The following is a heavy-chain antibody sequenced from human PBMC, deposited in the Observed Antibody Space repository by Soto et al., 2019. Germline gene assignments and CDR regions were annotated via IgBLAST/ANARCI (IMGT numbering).Heavy chain of an antibody. V-gene: IGHV3-23*01. CDR3: AKARQPYYDSSGYYLFDY. CDR1: GFTFSSYA. CDR2: ISGSGGST. Sequence: PGGSLRLSCAASGFTFSSYAMSWVRQAPGKGLEWVSAISGSGGSTYYADSVKGRFTISRDNSKNTLYLQMNSLRAEDTAVYYCAKARQPYYDSSGYYLFDYWGQGTMVTVSS. D-gene: IGHD3-22*01. J-gene: IGHJ4*02.